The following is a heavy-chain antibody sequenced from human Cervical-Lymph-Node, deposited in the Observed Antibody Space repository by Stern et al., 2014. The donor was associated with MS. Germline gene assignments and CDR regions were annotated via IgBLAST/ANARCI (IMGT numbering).Heavy chain of an antibody. CDR2: IWYDGIKK. D-gene: IGHD3-10*01. V-gene: IGHV3-33*01. CDR1: GFTFSSYG. J-gene: IGHJ6*02. Sequence: QMQLVQSGGGVVQPGRSLRLSCATSGFTFSSYGMHWVRLAPGKGLEWGAVIWYDGIKKYYVDSVKGRFTISRDNSKDTLYLQMNNLRVEDTAVYYCVRDGGGFGLGEYYYATDVWGQGTTVTVSS. CDR3: VRDGGGFGLGEYYYATDV.